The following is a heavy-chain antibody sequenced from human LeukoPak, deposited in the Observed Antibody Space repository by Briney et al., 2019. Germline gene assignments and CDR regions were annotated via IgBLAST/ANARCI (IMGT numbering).Heavy chain of an antibody. CDR3: ARAGGDFWSGYEVLAFDI. V-gene: IGHV4-30-4*08. CDR1: GGSISSGDYY. J-gene: IGHJ3*02. D-gene: IGHD3-3*01. CDR2: IYYSGST. Sequence: SETLSLTCTVSGGSISSGDYYWSWIRQPPGKGLEWIGYIYYSGSTYYNPSLKSRVTISVDTSKNQFSLKLSSVTAADTAVYYCARAGGDFWSGYEVLAFDIWGQGTMVTVSS.